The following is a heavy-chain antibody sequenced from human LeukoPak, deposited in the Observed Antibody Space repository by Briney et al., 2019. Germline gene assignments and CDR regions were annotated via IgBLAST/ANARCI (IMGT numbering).Heavy chain of an antibody. D-gene: IGHD5-24*01. CDR1: GFKFSSYS. V-gene: IGHV3-21*06. CDR2: ISGSGNYI. Sequence: GGSLRLSCAASGFKFSSYSMNWVRRAPGKGLEWVSAISGSGNYIYYADSVKGRFTISRDNAKNSLFLQMNSLRVEDTAVYYCAINHRDGYSELGYWGQGTLVTVSS. CDR3: AINHRDGYSELGY. J-gene: IGHJ4*02.